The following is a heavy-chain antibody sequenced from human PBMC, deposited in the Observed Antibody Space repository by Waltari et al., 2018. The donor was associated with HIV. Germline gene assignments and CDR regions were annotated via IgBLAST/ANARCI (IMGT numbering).Heavy chain of an antibody. CDR1: GFTFSSYG. V-gene: IGHV3-33*01. J-gene: IGHJ4*02. D-gene: IGHD3-3*01. Sequence: QVQLVESGGGVVQPGRSLRLSCAASGFTFSSYGMHWVRQAPGKGLEWVAVIWDDGSNKYYADSVRGRCTISRDNSKNTLYLQMNSLRAEDTAVYYCARQRIRFLYDFDYWGQGTLATVSS. CDR3: ARQRIRFLYDFDY. CDR2: IWDDGSNK.